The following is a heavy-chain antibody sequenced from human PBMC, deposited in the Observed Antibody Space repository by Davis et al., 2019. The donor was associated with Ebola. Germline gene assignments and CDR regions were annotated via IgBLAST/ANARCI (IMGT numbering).Heavy chain of an antibody. J-gene: IGHJ4*02. CDR1: GGSISSGGYS. CDR2: IYYSGST. Sequence: GSLRLSCAIYGGSISSGGYSWSWIRQPPGKGLEWIGYIYYSGSTNYNPSLKSRVTISVDTSKNQFSLNLTSVTAADTAVYYCARGVAYGIWSGYYTTGWYYFVYWGQGTLVTVSS. D-gene: IGHD3-3*01. V-gene: IGHV4-61*08. CDR3: ARGVAYGIWSGYYTTGWYYFVY.